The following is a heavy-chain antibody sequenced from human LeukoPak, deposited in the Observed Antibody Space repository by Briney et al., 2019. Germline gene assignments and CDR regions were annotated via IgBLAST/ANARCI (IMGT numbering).Heavy chain of an antibody. CDR1: GYTFTGYY. Sequence: GASVKVSCKASGYTFTGYYMHWVRQAPGQGPEWMGVISPSGGSTTYAQKFQDRLTLTRDMSTSTDYLELSSLRSEDTAVYYCARVEVGATDYWGQGTLVTVSS. J-gene: IGHJ4*02. D-gene: IGHD1-26*01. CDR3: ARVEVGATDY. CDR2: ISPSGGST. V-gene: IGHV1-46*01.